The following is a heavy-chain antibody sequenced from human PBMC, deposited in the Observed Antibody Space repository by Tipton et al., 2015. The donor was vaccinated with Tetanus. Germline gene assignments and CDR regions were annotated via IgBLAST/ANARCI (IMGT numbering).Heavy chain of an antibody. J-gene: IGHJ2*01. Sequence: LRLSCAVYGGSFSGSYWSWVRQPPGKGLEWIGEVHPRGSTNYNPSLKSRVTISVDTSKNQFSLKLSSVTAADTAVYYCARVGAWTIPRDAVKRGSFWYFDLWGRGSLATVSS. CDR2: VHPRGST. CDR1: GGSFSGSY. D-gene: IGHD3-16*01. V-gene: IGHV4-34*01. CDR3: ARVGAWTIPRDAVKRGSFWYFDL.